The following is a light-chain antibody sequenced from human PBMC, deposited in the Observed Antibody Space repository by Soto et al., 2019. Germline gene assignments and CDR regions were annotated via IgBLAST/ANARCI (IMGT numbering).Light chain of an antibody. CDR2: DAS. CDR3: QQYGSTPWT. J-gene: IGKJ1*01. Sequence: ENVLTQSPGTLSLSPGERATLSCRASQSLSSNYVAWYQQKPGQAPRLLIYDASSRTTGIPDRFSGSGSGTDFTLTISRLEPEDFAVYYCQQYGSTPWTFGQGTKVEIK. CDR1: QSLSSNY. V-gene: IGKV3-20*01.